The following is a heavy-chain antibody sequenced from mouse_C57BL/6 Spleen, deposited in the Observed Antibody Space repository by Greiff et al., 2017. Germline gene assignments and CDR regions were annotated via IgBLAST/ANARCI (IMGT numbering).Heavy chain of an antibody. CDR3: AGVYDYDRPYFDV. CDR1: GYTFTSYW. J-gene: IGHJ1*03. V-gene: IGHV1-61*01. D-gene: IGHD2-4*01. CDR2: IYPSDSET. Sequence: QVQLQQPGAELVRPGSSVKLSCKASGYTFTSYWMDRVKQRPGQGLEWIGNIYPSDSETHYNQKFKDKATLTVDKSSSTAYMQLSSLTSEDSAVYYCAGVYDYDRPYFDVWGTGTTVTVSS.